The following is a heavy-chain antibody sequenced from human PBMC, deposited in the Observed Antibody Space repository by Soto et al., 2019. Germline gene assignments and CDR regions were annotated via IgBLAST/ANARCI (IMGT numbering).Heavy chain of an antibody. V-gene: IGHV1-2*04. Sequence: QVQLVQSGAEVKKPGASVTVSCRSSGDTFNDYYIHWVRQAPGQGLKWMGWINPNGGVTKYAQKFQGWVTMTRDTSIRTVYMQLSRLRSDDTAVYCCARESGGATATLDYYYFYMAVWGTGTTVTVSS. D-gene: IGHD5-12*01. CDR1: GDTFNDYY. J-gene: IGHJ6*03. CDR2: INPNGGVT. CDR3: ARESGGATATLDYYYFYMAV.